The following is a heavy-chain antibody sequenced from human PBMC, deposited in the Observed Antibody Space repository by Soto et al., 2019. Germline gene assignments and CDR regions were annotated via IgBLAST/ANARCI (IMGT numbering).Heavy chain of an antibody. Sequence: SETLSLTCTVSGGSITTTTYYWGWIRQPPGKGLEWIGNIHYSGSTNYNPSLKSRVTMSVDTPKNQFSLKLSSVTAADTAVYYCARSVDPWGQGTLVTVSS. CDR2: IHYSGST. CDR3: ARSVDP. J-gene: IGHJ5*02. V-gene: IGHV4-39*07. CDR1: GGSITTTTYY.